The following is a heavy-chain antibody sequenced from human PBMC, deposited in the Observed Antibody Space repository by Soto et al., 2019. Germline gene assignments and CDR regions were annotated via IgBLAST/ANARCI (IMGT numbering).Heavy chain of an antibody. V-gene: IGHV3-30*18. Sequence: QVQLVESGGGVVQPGGTLRLSCAASGFIFNNYGMQWVRQAPGRGLEGVAVIAYDGSLKYYVDSVKGRFTISRDNSKKTLYLQINSLRAEDTAVYYCAKDLKVSGSHYGTLNYYYGMSVWVQGTTVSVSS. CDR3: AKDLKVSGSHYGTLNYYYGMSV. CDR2: IAYDGSLK. J-gene: IGHJ6*02. D-gene: IGHD3-10*01. CDR1: GFIFNNYG.